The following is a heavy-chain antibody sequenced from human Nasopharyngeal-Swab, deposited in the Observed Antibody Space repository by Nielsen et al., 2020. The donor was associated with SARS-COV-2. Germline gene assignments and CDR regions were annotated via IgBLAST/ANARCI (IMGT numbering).Heavy chain of an antibody. V-gene: IGHV1-24*01. Sequence: ASVKVSCKVSGYTLTELSMHWVRQAPGKGLEWMGGFDPEDGETIYAQKFQGRVTMTEDTSTDTAYMELSSLRSEDTAVYYCARGGGCSGGSCYSWVSYYFDYWGQGTLVTVSS. CDR1: GYTLTELS. D-gene: IGHD2-15*01. CDR2: FDPEDGET. J-gene: IGHJ4*02. CDR3: ARGGGCSGGSCYSWVSYYFDY.